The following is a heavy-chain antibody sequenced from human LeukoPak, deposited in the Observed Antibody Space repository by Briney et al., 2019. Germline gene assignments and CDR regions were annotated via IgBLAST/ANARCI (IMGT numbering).Heavy chain of an antibody. V-gene: IGHV4-31*03. Sequence: SQTLSLTCTVSGGSISSGGYYWSWIRQHPGKGLEWIGYIYYGGSTYYNPSLKSRVTISVDTSKNQFSLKLSSVTAADTAVYYCARVSKWLYDYWGQGTLVTVSS. J-gene: IGHJ4*02. CDR2: IYYGGST. CDR3: ARVSKWLYDY. CDR1: GGSISSGGYY. D-gene: IGHD3-22*01.